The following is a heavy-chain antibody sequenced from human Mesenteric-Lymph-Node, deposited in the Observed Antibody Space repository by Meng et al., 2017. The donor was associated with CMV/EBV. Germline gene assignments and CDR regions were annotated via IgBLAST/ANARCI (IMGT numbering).Heavy chain of an antibody. J-gene: IGHJ4*02. D-gene: IGHD2-2*01. CDR1: GFTFDDFG. V-gene: IGHV3-20*04. CDR3: ARDLALYQLLLIIL. Sequence: GESLKISCAASGFTFDDFGMSWVRQAPGKGLEWVSRINPNGGSTGYVDSVKGRFTISRDNAKKSLCLQMNGLRAEDTAVHSCARDLALYQLLLIILWGQGTLVTVSS. CDR2: INPNGGST.